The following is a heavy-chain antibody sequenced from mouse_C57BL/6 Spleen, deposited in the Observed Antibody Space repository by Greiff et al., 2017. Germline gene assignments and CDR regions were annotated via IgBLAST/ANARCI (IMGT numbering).Heavy chain of an antibody. CDR2: ISDGGSYT. Sequence: DVKLVESGGGLVKPGGSLKLSCAASGFTFSSYALSWVRQTPEKRLEWVATISDGGSYTYYPDNGKGRFTISRDNAKNNLYLQMSHLKSEDTAMYYCAREGLKAMDYWGQGTSVTVSS. CDR3: AREGLKAMDY. J-gene: IGHJ4*01. V-gene: IGHV5-4*01. CDR1: GFTFSSYA. D-gene: IGHD1-3*01.